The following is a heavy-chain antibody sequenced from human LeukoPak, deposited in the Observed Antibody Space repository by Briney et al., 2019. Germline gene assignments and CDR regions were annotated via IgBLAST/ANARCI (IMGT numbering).Heavy chain of an antibody. CDR3: ARVGSSSWVGYNWFDP. CDR2: IYTSGST. Sequence: PSETLSLTCSVSGDSISSGRYYWSWIRQPAGKGLEWIGRIYTSGSTNYNPSLKSRVTMSVDASKNQFSLKLSSVTAADTAVYYCARVGSSSWVGYNWFDPWGQGTLVTVSS. J-gene: IGHJ5*02. V-gene: IGHV4-61*02. CDR1: GDSISSGRYY. D-gene: IGHD6-13*01.